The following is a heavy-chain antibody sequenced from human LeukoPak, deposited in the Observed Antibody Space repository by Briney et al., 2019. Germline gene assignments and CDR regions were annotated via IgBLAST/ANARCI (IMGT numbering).Heavy chain of an antibody. Sequence: GGSLRLFCAASGFPFDDYGMSWVSLAPGKGLEWVSGVSWNGAYTEYADSVRGRFTISRDNAKKSLYLQMNSLRVDDTALYYCARRKGPYGSGTYYDSWGQGTLVSVSS. CDR3: ARRKGPYGSGTYYDS. V-gene: IGHV3-20*04. D-gene: IGHD3-10*01. CDR1: GFPFDDYG. J-gene: IGHJ4*02. CDR2: VSWNGAYT.